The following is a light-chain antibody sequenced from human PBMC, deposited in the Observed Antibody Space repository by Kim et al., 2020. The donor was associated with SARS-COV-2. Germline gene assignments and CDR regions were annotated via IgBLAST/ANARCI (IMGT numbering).Light chain of an antibody. V-gene: IGKV4-1*01. CDR2: WAS. CDR3: QHYYTTPLT. J-gene: IGKJ4*01. Sequence: ATHNCKSSQRIYYRSSSKSNVAWYHQNPGQPPKLLIYWASIRESGVPERLSGSGSETEFTLTSNSLQAEDVAVYYCQHYYTTPLTFGGGTKVNIK. CDR1: QRIYYRSSSKSN.